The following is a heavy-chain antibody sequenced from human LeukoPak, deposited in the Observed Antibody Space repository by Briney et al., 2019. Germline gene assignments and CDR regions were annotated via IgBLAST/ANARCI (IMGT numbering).Heavy chain of an antibody. CDR3: ARDRVGATGIFDY. Sequence: PGGSLRLSCAASEFTFNSYTMNWVRQAPGKGLEWVAFIRYDGSNKYYADSVKGRFTISRDNSKNTLYLQMNSLRAEDTAVYYCARDRVGATGIFDYWGQGTLVTVSS. V-gene: IGHV3-30*02. CDR2: IRYDGSNK. D-gene: IGHD1-26*01. J-gene: IGHJ4*02. CDR1: EFTFNSYT.